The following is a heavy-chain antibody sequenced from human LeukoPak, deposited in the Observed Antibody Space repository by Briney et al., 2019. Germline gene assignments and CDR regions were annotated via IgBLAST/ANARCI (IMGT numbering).Heavy chain of an antibody. CDR1: GFTFSSYA. J-gene: IGHJ4*02. CDR3: ARDIDNGDYVVY. D-gene: IGHD4-17*01. Sequence: SGGSLRLSRAASGFTFSSYAMSWVRQAPGMGLEWVSSIGSSGDIAYYADSVKGRFTISRDNSKNTLYLQMNSLRAEDTAVYYCARDIDNGDYVVYWGQGTLVTVSS. CDR2: IGSSGDIA. V-gene: IGHV3-23*01.